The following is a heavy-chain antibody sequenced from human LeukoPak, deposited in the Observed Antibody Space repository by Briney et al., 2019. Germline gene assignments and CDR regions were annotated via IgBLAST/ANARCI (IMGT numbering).Heavy chain of an antibody. D-gene: IGHD3-22*01. CDR2: IYYTGST. CDR3: ARGPYSYDSSGAFDI. V-gene: IGHV4-39*07. CDR1: GGSISSTAYY. Sequence: SETLSLTCTVSGGSISSTAYYWGWIRQPPGKGLEWIGSIYYTGSTYYKPSLKSRVTISVDTSKNQFSLKLSSVTAADTAVYFCARGPYSYDSSGAFDIWGQGTMVTVSS. J-gene: IGHJ3*02.